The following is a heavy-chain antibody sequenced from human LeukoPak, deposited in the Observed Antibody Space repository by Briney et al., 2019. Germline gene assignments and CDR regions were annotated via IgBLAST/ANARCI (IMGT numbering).Heavy chain of an antibody. CDR1: GGSISGSSYY. V-gene: IGHV4-39*07. CDR2: IDYSGSP. D-gene: IGHD3-22*01. J-gene: IGHJ6*03. Sequence: SETLSLTCAVSGGSISGSSYYWGWIRQPPGKGLEWIGSIDYSGSPCYRPSLKSRATISVDTSKRQVSLKLSSVTAADTAVYYCARETNDYFDSSAYMDVWGQGTTVTVSS. CDR3: ARETNDYFDSSAYMDV.